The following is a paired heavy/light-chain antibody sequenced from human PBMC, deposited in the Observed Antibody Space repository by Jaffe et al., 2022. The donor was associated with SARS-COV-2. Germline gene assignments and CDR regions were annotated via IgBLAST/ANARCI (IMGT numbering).Light chain of an antibody. J-gene: IGKJ1*01. CDR3: QQYDNWAWT. CDR2: GAS. CDR1: QSVSNK. Sequence: EIVMTQSPATLSVSPGERATLSCRASQSVSNKLAWFQQRPGQAPRLLIYGASTRATGIPAGFSGSGSGTEFTLTISSLQSEDFAVYYCQQYDNWAWTFGQGTKVEIK. V-gene: IGKV3-15*01.
Heavy chain of an antibody. Sequence: EVQLVESGGGLVTPGGSLRLSCAASGFTFTSFNMNWVRQAPGKGLEWVSSITDSGSSIYYADSVRGRFTISRDNAKKSLYLQMNSLRVEDTAMYFCARGSFPDYWGQGTLVTVSS. V-gene: IGHV3-21*02. J-gene: IGHJ4*02. CDR3: ARGSFPDY. CDR1: GFTFTSFN. CDR2: ITDSGSSI. D-gene: IGHD3-3*02.